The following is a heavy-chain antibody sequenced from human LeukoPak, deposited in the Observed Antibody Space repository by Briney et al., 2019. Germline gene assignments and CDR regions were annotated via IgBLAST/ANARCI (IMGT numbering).Heavy chain of an antibody. D-gene: IGHD3-3*01. CDR2: TYYTGST. CDR3: AREIIPAASFDY. CDR1: GGSISSYY. V-gene: IGHV4-59*01. J-gene: IGHJ4*02. Sequence: PSETLSLTCTVSGGSISSYYWTWIRQPPGKGLEWIGYTYYTGSTNYNPSLKSRVTISIDTSKNQFSLKLSSVTAADTAVYYCAREIIPAASFDYWGQGTLVTVSS.